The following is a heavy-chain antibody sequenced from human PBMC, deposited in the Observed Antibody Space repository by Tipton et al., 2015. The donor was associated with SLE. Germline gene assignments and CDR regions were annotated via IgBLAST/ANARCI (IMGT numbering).Heavy chain of an antibody. CDR2: INYSGST. CDR1: GDSISTYY. CDR3: ATSLNYYDSSGPEA. V-gene: IGHV4-34*01. Sequence: TLSLTCTVSGDSISTYYWSWIRQSPEKGLEWIGEINYSGSTKYNPSLKSRVTISVDASKNQFSLKMNFMTAADTAVYYCATSLNYYDSSGPEAWGQGTIVTVSS. D-gene: IGHD3-22*01. J-gene: IGHJ3*01.